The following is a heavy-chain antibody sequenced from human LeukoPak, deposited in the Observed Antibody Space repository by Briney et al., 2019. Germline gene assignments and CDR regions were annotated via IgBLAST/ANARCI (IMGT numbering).Heavy chain of an antibody. J-gene: IGHJ6*02. CDR1: GGTFSSYA. CDR2: IIPIFGTA. CDR3: ARDQVSGYYHYGMDV. V-gene: IGHV1-69*13. Sequence: SVKVSCKASGGTFSSYAISWVRQAPGQGLEWMGGIIPIFGTANYAQKFQGRVTITADESTSTAYMELSSLRSEDTAVYYCARDQVSGYYHYGMDVWGQGTTVTVSS.